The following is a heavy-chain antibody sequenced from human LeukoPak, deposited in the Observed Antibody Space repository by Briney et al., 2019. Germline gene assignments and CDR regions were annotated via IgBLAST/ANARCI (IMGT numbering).Heavy chain of an antibody. CDR2: IYYSGST. CDR3: ARDGGIAAAEFWFDP. V-gene: IGHV4-39*07. CDR1: GFTVSSNY. D-gene: IGHD6-13*01. J-gene: IGHJ5*02. Sequence: GSLRLSCAASGFTVSSNYMSWVRQPPGKGLEWIGSIYYSGSTYYNPSLKSRVTISVDTSKNQFSLKLSSVTAADTAVYYCARDGGIAAAEFWFDPWGQGTLVTVSS.